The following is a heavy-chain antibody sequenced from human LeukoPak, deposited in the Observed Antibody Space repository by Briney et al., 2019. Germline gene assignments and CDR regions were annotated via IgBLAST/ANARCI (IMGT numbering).Heavy chain of an antibody. Sequence: ASVKVSCKASGGTFSSYAISWVRQAPGQGLEWMGGIIPIFGTANYAQKFQGRVTITADESTSTAYMELSSLRSEDTAVYYCAGVSAAIGYYYGMDVWGQGTTVTVSS. V-gene: IGHV1-69*13. D-gene: IGHD2-2*01. CDR1: GGTFSSYA. J-gene: IGHJ6*02. CDR2: IIPIFGTA. CDR3: AGVSAAIGYYYGMDV.